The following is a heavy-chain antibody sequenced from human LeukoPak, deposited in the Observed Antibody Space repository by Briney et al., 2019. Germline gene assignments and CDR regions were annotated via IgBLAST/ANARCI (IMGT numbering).Heavy chain of an antibody. CDR1: GFSFSDHE. J-gene: IGHJ4*02. Sequence: PGGSLRLSCAASGFSFSDHEMNWVRQAPGKGLEWVSYLSSSGNAYYADSVKGRFTISRDNPKNSLYLQMTSLRADDTAVYYCARDKNYAFDFWGQGTLVTVSS. CDR3: ARDKNYAFDF. D-gene: IGHD1-7*01. V-gene: IGHV3-48*03. CDR2: LSSSGNA.